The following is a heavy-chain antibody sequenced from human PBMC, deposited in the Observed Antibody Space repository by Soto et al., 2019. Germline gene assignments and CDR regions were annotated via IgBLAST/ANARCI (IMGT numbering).Heavy chain of an antibody. CDR3: ARGTIAAAYLFDP. J-gene: IGHJ5*02. CDR2: IYYSGST. CDR1: GGSISSGGYY. V-gene: IGHV4-61*08. Sequence: SETLSLTCTVSGGSISSGGYYWSWIRQHPGKGLEWIGYIYYSGSTYYNPSLKSRVTISVDTSKNQFSLKLSSVTAADTAVYYCARGTIAAAYLFDPWAQRTLVTVSS. D-gene: IGHD6-13*01.